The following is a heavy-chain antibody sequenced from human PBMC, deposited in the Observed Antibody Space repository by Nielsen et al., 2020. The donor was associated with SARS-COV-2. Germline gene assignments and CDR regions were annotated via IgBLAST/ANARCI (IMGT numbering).Heavy chain of an antibody. V-gene: IGHV3-11*06. Sequence: GGSLRLSCAASGFTFSDYYMIWIRQAPGKGLEWVSYISTTSTYTNYADSLKGRFTISRDNAKNSLYLQMNSLRAEDTAVYYCAKGGLRYFDWLWAKAGDYWGQGILVTVSS. J-gene: IGHJ4*02. CDR1: GFTFSDYY. CDR2: ISTTSTYT. D-gene: IGHD3-9*01. CDR3: AKGGLRYFDWLWAKAGDY.